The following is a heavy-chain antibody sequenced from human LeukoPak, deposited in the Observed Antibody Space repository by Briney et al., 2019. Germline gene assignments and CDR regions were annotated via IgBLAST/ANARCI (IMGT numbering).Heavy chain of an antibody. CDR2: IYSGGST. V-gene: IGHV3-53*01. Sequence: GGSLRLSCAASGFTVSSNYMSWVRQAPGKGLEWVSVIYSGGSTYYADSVKGRFTISRDNSKNTLYLQMSSLRAEDTAGYYCAARLSGSYFDYWGQGTLVTVSS. CDR3: AARLSGSYFDY. D-gene: IGHD3-10*01. CDR1: GFTVSSNY. J-gene: IGHJ4*02.